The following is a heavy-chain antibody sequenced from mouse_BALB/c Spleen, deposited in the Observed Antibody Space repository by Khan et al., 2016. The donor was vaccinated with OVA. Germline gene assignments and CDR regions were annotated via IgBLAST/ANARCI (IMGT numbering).Heavy chain of an antibody. D-gene: IGHD2-14*01. CDR1: GYSITSDYA. Sequence: VQLKESGPGLVKPSQSLSLTCTVTGYSITSDYAWNWTRQFPGNKLEWMGYISSTGGTSYNPSLKSRISITRDTSKNQFFLQLKSVTAEDTATYYCARSLYYSYGYALDCWGRGTLVTVSS. CDR3: ARSLYYSYGYALDC. CDR2: ISSTGGT. J-gene: IGHJ4*01. V-gene: IGHV3-2*02.